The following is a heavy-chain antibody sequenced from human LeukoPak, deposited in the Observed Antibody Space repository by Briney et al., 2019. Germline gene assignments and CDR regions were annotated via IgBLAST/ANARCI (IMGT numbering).Heavy chain of an antibody. Sequence: GWSLRLSCVASGFTLSRYWMSWVRQAPAPGLEWVANVRNDGSENYYVGSANDRFTISRVNAKNSLYLQMNSLIADATAFYYCARDLGLSNPWGQGTLVTVSS. V-gene: IGHV3-7*03. D-gene: IGHD2-2*01. CDR2: VRNDGSEN. CDR3: ARDLGLSNP. CDR1: GFTLSRYW. J-gene: IGHJ5*02.